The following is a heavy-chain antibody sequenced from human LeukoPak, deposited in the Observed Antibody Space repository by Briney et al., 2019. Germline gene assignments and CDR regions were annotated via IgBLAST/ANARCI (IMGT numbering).Heavy chain of an antibody. Sequence: GGSLRLSCAASGFTFSNAWMSWVRQAPGKGLEWVGRIKSKTDGGTTDYAAPVKGRFTISRDDSKNTLYLQMNSLETEDTAVYYCTTGVMITFGGVIAFDYWGQGTLVTVSS. V-gene: IGHV3-15*01. CDR2: IKSKTDGGTT. J-gene: IGHJ4*02. CDR3: TTGVMITFGGVIAFDY. D-gene: IGHD3-16*02. CDR1: GFTFSNAW.